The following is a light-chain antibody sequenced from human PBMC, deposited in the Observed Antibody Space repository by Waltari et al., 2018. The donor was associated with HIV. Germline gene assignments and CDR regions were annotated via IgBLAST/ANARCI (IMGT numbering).Light chain of an antibody. CDR2: EVV. Sequence: SALTQPASVSGSPRQSITFSCTVPDTDHSDVSWYQHRPGQTPTVTIFEVVTGPSGVSNRFSGSRSGNTASLTISGLLAEDEADYFCTSYISSAIPVFGGGTKVTVL. J-gene: IGLJ2*01. V-gene: IGLV2-14*01. CDR3: TSYISSAIPV. CDR1: DTDHSD.